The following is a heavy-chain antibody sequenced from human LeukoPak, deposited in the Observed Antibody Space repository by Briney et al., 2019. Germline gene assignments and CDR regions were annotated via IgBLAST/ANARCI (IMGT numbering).Heavy chain of an antibody. CDR1: GGSISSYY. D-gene: IGHD3-22*01. CDR2: IYTSGST. J-gene: IGHJ4*02. V-gene: IGHV4-4*07. CDR3: ARGGSYYYDSSGLVN. Sequence: SETLSLTCTVSGGSISSYYWSWIRQPAGKGLEWIGRIYTSGSTNYNPSLKSRVTMSVDTSKNQFSLRLSSVTAADTAVYYCARGGSYYYDSSGLVNWGQGTLVTVSS.